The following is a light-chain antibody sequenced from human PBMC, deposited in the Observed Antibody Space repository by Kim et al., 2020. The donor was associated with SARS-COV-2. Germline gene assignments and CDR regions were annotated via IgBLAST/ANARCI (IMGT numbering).Light chain of an antibody. J-gene: IGKJ2*01. CDR3: QQYKSLYT. CDR1: ENIEIW. V-gene: IGKV1-5*03. Sequence: STLSASVGDRVAITCRASENIEIWLAWYQVKPGKAPKALIYKASTLESEVPSRFSGRGSGTEFTLTISSLQPEDFATYYCQQYKSLYTFGQGTRLEI. CDR2: KAS.